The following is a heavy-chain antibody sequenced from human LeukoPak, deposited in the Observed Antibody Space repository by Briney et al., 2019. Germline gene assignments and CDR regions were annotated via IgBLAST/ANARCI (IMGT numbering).Heavy chain of an antibody. J-gene: IGHJ4*02. CDR3: AATVTALGYFDY. CDR1: GGSISSYY. D-gene: IGHD4-17*01. Sequence: SETLSLTCTVPGGSISSYYWSWIRQPPGKGLEWIGYIYYSGSTNYNPSLKSRVTISVDTSKNQFSLKLSSVTAADTAVYYCAATVTALGYFDYWGQGTLVTVSS. CDR2: IYYSGST. V-gene: IGHV4-59*08.